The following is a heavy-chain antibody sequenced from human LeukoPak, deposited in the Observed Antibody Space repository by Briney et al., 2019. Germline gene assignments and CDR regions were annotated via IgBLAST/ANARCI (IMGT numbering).Heavy chain of an antibody. CDR1: GGSFSGYY. D-gene: IGHD3-10*01. J-gene: IGHJ4*02. CDR3: ARGGDYYGSGIPFDF. Sequence: SETLSLTCGVYGGSFSGYYWTWIRQPPGKGLEWIGEINHSGSTNYNPSLKSRVIMSVDTSKNQFSLKLSSVTAADTAVYYCARGGDYYGSGIPFDFWGQETLVTVSS. V-gene: IGHV4-34*01. CDR2: INHSGST.